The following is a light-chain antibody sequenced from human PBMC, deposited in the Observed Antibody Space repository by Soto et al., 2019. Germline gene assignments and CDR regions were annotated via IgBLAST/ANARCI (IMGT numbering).Light chain of an antibody. CDR1: SSDVGGYNF. V-gene: IGLV2-8*01. CDR2: EVS. J-gene: IGLJ2*01. CDR3: SSYAGSNKFVV. Sequence: QSALTQPPSASGSPGQSVTISCTGTSSDVGGYNFVSWYQQYPGKAPKVIIYEVSERPSGVPARFGGSKSGNTASLTVSGLQADDEADYYCSSYAGSNKFVVFGGGTKLTVL.